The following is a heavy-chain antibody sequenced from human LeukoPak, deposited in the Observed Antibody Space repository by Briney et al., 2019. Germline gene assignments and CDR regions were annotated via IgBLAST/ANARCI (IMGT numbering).Heavy chain of an antibody. Sequence: GASVTVSCKASGYTFTDYYMHWVRQAPGQGREWMGWINPNSGGTNYAQKFQGRVTMTRDTSISTAYMELSRLRSDDTAVYHCARDLNSYGDYYYYYGMDVWGQGTTVTVSS. V-gene: IGHV1-2*02. D-gene: IGHD5-18*01. J-gene: IGHJ6*02. CDR2: INPNSGGT. CDR1: GYTFTDYY. CDR3: ARDLNSYGDYYYYYGMDV.